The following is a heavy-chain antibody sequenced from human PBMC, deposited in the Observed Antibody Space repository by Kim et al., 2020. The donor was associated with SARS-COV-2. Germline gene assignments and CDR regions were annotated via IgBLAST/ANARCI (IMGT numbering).Heavy chain of an antibody. J-gene: IGHJ4*02. CDR1: GFTFDDYA. V-gene: IGHV3-43*02. CDR3: AKKKALYGSGISLDY. D-gene: IGHD3-10*01. Sequence: GGSLRLSCAASGFTFDDYAMHWVRQAPGKGLEWVSLISGDGGSTYYADSVKGRFTISRDNSKNSLYLQMNSLRTEDTALYYCAKKKALYGSGISLDYWGQGTLVTVSS. CDR2: ISGDGGST.